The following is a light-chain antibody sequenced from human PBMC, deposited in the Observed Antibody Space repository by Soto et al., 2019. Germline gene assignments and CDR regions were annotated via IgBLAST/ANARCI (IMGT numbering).Light chain of an antibody. Sequence: DIQMTQSPSSLSASVGDRFTITCRASQSIRSYLNWNQQKPGKAPELLIYDASTLESGVPSRFSGSGSGTEFTLSISSLQPDDFAAYYCHQYNSGTFGQGTKVDI. V-gene: IGKV1-5*01. CDR1: QSIRSY. CDR2: DAS. J-gene: IGKJ1*01. CDR3: HQYNSGT.